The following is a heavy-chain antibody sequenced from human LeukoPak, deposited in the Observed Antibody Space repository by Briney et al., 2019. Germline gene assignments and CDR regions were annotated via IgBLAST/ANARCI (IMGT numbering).Heavy chain of an antibody. V-gene: IGHV3-53*01. CDR2: IYSGGST. D-gene: IGHD1-20*01. J-gene: IGHJ4*02. CDR3: AKDRAPYNWNDIDY. CDR1: GFTVSSNY. Sequence: GGSLRLSCAASGFTVSSNYMSWVRQAPGKGLEWVSVIYSGGSTYYADSVKGRFTISRDNSKNTLYLQMNSLRAEDTAVYYCAKDRAPYNWNDIDYWGQGTLATVSS.